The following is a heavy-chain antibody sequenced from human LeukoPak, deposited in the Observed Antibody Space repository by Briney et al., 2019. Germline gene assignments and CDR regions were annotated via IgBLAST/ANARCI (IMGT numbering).Heavy chain of an antibody. CDR3: AKLNRGGNNTAMVDY. CDR2: IPYDGSNK. V-gene: IGHV3-30*18. CDR1: GFTFSSYG. J-gene: IGHJ4*02. Sequence: GGSLRLSCAASGFTFSSYGMHWVRQAPGKGLEWVAVIPYDGSNKYYADSVKGRFTISRDNSKNTLYLQMNSLRAEDTAVYYCAKLNRGGNNTAMVDYWGQGTLVTVSS. D-gene: IGHD5-18*01.